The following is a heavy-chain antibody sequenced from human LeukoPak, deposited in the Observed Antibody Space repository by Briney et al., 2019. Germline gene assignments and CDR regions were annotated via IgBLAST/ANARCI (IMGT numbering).Heavy chain of an antibody. CDR3: ARNPYYDFWSGYGKFDY. J-gene: IGHJ4*02. CDR2: IYYSGST. D-gene: IGHD3-3*01. V-gene: IGHV4-59*01. Sequence: PSETLSLTCTVSGGSISSYYWSWIRQPPGKGLEWIGYIYYSGSTNYNPSLKSRVTISVDTSKNQFSLKLSSVTAADTAVYYCARNPYYDFWSGYGKFDYWGQGTLVTVSS. CDR1: GGSISSYY.